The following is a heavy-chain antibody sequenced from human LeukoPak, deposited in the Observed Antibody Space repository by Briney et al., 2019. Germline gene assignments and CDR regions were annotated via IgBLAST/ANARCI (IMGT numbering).Heavy chain of an antibody. J-gene: IGHJ6*02. CDR3: ARDGEEWRTKGMDV. Sequence: PGGSLRLSCAASGFTFSSYSMNWVRQAPGKGLEWVSYISSSSSTIYYADSVKGRFTISRDNSKNTLYLQMNSLRAEDTAVYYCARDGEEWRTKGMDVWGQGTTVTVSS. CDR2: ISSSSSTI. D-gene: IGHD3-3*01. V-gene: IGHV3-48*01. CDR1: GFTFSSYS.